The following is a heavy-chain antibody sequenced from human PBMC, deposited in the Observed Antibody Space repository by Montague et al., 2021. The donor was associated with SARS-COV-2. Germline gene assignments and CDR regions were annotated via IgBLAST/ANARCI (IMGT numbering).Heavy chain of an antibody. V-gene: IGHV4-34*01. CDR1: GGSFSGYY. Sequence: SETLSLTCAVYGGSFSGYYWNWISQPPGKGLEWIGEINHSGGANYNPSLKRRVTISVDTSKNQFSLKLNSVTAADTAVYYCARLGEGVVPAPILGVGPYYSYFYMDVWGKGATVTVSS. D-gene: IGHD2-2*02. J-gene: IGHJ6*03. CDR2: INHSGGA. CDR3: ARLGEGVVPAPILGVGPYYSYFYMDV.